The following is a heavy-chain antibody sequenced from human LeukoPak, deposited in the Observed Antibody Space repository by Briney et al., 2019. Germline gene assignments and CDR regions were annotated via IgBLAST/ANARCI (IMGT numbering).Heavy chain of an antibody. J-gene: IGHJ4*02. CDR3: ARVTGYMTEDYFDY. D-gene: IGHD6-13*01. V-gene: IGHV4-4*07. CDR2: IYTSGST. CDR1: GDSSSHSY. Sequence: PSETLSLTCTVSGDSSSHSYWSWIRQPAGKGLEWIGRIYTSGSTNYNPSLKSRVTISVDTSKNQFSLRLSSVTAADTAVYYCARVTGYMTEDYFDYWGQGTLITVSS.